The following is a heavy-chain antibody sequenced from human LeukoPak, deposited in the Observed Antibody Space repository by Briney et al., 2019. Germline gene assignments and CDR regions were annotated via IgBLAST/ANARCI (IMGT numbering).Heavy chain of an antibody. Sequence: PSQTLSLTCTVSGVSITSDDSCWSWIRQPPGKGLEWIGYICYSGTSNYNPALQNRVTISLDTSKNQVSLKLTAADTAVCYCVRDKWVRAGSSWLHYGMDVWGQGTTVTVSS. V-gene: IGHV4-30-4*01. J-gene: IGHJ6*02. CDR1: GVSITSDDSC. CDR3: VRDKWVRAGSSWLHYGMDV. D-gene: IGHD6-13*01. CDR2: ICYSGTS.